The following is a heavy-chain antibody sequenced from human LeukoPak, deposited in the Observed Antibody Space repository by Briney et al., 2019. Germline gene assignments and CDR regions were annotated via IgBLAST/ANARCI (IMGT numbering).Heavy chain of an antibody. CDR1: GFTFGDSY. J-gene: IGHJ4*02. V-gene: IGHV3-11*06. D-gene: IGHD1-1*01. CDR2: ISGSSGDT. Sequence: GGSLRLSCAASGFTFGDSYMNWIRQAPGKGPEWVSYISGSSGDTNYIDSVRGRFTVSRDNAKKSLYLQMNSLRAEDTAIYYCARFTTGTTCDYWGQGTLVTVSS. CDR3: ARFTTGTTCDY.